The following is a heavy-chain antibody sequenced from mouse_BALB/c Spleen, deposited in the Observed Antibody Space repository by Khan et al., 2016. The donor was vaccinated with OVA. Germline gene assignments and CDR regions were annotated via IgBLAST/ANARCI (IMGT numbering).Heavy chain of an antibody. Sequence: VQLQQSGAELVRPGALVKLSCKASGFNIKDYYMHWVKQRPEQGLEWIGWIDPENGNTIYDPKFQGQASITADTSSNTAYLQLSSLTYEDTAVYFCARSPGGGNYGFAYWGQGTLVTVSA. CDR2: IDPENGNT. CDR3: ARSPGGGNYGFAY. V-gene: IGHV14-1*02. CDR1: GFNIKDYY. J-gene: IGHJ3*01. D-gene: IGHD1-1*02.